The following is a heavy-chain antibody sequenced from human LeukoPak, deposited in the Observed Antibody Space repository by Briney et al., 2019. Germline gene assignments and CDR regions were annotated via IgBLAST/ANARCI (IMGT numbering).Heavy chain of an antibody. J-gene: IGHJ4*02. CDR2: INPNSGGT. Sequence: ASVKVSCKASGYTFTGYYMHWVRQAPGQGLEWMGWINPNSGGTNYAQKFQGRVTMTRDTSISTAYMELSRLRSDDTAVYYCARGRGGVVVITNVGFDYWGQGTLVTVSS. CDR1: GYTFTGYY. CDR3: ARGRGGVVVITNVGFDY. V-gene: IGHV1-2*02. D-gene: IGHD3-22*01.